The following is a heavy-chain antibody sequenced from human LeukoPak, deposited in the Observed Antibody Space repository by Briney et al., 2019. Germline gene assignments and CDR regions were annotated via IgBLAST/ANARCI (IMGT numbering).Heavy chain of an antibody. Sequence: SETLSLTCTVSGGSISSGSYYWSWIRQPPGKGLEWIGEINHSGSTNYNPSLKSRVTISVDTSKNQFSLKLSSVTAADTAVYYCARHNSFGILTGYSDFDYWGQGTLVTVSS. CDR3: ARHNSFGILTGYSDFDY. J-gene: IGHJ4*02. V-gene: IGHV4-39*01. CDR2: INHSGST. D-gene: IGHD3-9*01. CDR1: GGSISSGSYY.